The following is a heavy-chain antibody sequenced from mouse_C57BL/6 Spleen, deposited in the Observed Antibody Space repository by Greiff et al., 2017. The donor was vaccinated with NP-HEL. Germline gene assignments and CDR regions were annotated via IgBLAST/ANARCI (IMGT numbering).Heavy chain of an antibody. CDR3: ATDSNWVVRAIDY. V-gene: IGHV5-17*01. CDR2: ISSGSSTI. D-gene: IGHD2-5*01. CDR1: GFTFSDYG. Sequence: EVKLMESGGGLVKPGGSLKLSCAASGFTFSDYGLHWVRQAPEKGLEWVAYISSGSSTIYYADTVKGRFTISRDNAKNTLFLQMTSLRSEDTAMYYCATDSNWVVRAIDYWGQGTSVTVSS. J-gene: IGHJ4*01.